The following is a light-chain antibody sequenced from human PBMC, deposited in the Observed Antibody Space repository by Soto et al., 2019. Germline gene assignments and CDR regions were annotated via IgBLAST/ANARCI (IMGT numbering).Light chain of an antibody. CDR2: DVS. J-gene: IGLJ1*01. Sequence: SVLTKPASVYGSSAHSITISCTATSSDVGGYNYVSWYQQHPGKAPKLMIYDVSNRPSGVSNRFSGSKSGNTASLTISGLQAEDEADYYCSSYTSSSTYVFGTGTKVTVL. CDR3: SSYTSSSTYV. CDR1: SSDVGGYNY. V-gene: IGLV2-14*01.